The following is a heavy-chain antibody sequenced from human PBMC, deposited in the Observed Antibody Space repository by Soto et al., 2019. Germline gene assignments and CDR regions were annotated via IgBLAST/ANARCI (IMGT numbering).Heavy chain of an antibody. V-gene: IGHV3-48*03. D-gene: IGHD3-3*01. Sequence: EVQLVESGGDLVQPGGSLRLSCAASGFTLSHYEMNWVRQAPGKGLEWLSFISSTSSAIYYADSVKGRFTIYRDNGKKSLYLKMNSLRAEDTAVYYCAGSRRNDDFWSDPQLGDGMDVWGQGTTVTVSS. CDR3: AGSRRNDDFWSDPQLGDGMDV. J-gene: IGHJ6*02. CDR1: GFTLSHYE. CDR2: ISSTSSAI.